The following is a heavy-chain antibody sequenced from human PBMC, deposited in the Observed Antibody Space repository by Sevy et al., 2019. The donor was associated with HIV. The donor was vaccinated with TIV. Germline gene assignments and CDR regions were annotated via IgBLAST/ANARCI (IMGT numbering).Heavy chain of an antibody. J-gene: IGHJ4*02. D-gene: IGHD3-22*01. CDR2: ISYDGSNK. V-gene: IGHV3-30*04. CDR3: GRDREMGNYYDSSGSIDY. Sequence: GGSLRLSCAASGFTFSSYPMHWVRQAPGKGLEWVAVISYDGSNKYYADSVKGRLTISRDNSKNTLYVQMNSLRAEYTAVFYCGRDREMGNYYDSSGSIDYWGQGTLVTVSS. CDR1: GFTFSSYP.